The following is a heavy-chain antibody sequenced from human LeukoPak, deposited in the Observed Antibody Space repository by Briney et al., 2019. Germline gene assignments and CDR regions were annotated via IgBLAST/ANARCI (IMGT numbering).Heavy chain of an antibody. J-gene: IGHJ4*02. CDR2: ISSSGSTI. CDR1: GFTFSSYE. D-gene: IGHD3-9*01. Sequence: GGSLRLSCAASGFTFSSYEMNWVRQAPGKGLEWVSYISSSGSTIYYADSVKGRFTISRDNSKNTLYLQMNSLRAEDTAVYYCAKGGDILTGYLDYWGQGTLVTVSS. V-gene: IGHV3-48*03. CDR3: AKGGDILTGYLDY.